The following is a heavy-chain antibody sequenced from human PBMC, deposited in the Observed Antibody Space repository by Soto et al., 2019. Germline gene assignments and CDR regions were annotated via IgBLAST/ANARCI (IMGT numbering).Heavy chain of an antibody. D-gene: IGHD3-10*01. Sequence: EVQLVESGGGLIQPGGSLKLSCAASGFTVGNNYMSWVRQAPGKGLELVSLIYSTGTTKYADSVKGRFTVYRDNAKNTLYLQMNSLRAEDTAVYYCAKDGRGSGSHYNSFGYWGQGTLVTVSS. CDR2: IYSTGTT. CDR1: GFTVGNNY. CDR3: AKDGRGSGSHYNSFGY. V-gene: IGHV3-53*01. J-gene: IGHJ4*02.